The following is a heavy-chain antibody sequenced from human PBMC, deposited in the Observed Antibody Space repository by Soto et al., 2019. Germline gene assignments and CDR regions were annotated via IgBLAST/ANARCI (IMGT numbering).Heavy chain of an antibody. CDR3: ARVSRDYPFSYYYMDV. CDR2: IYYSGST. CDR1: SGSISSSSYF. Sequence: QLQLQESGPGLVKPSETLSLTCTVSSGSISSSSYFWGWIRQPPGKGLEWIGNIYYSGSTYYNPSLTRRVTISVDTSKNQFSLKLSSVTAADTAVYYCARVSRDYPFSYYYMDVWGKGTTVTVSS. D-gene: IGHD4-17*01. J-gene: IGHJ6*03. V-gene: IGHV4-39*01.